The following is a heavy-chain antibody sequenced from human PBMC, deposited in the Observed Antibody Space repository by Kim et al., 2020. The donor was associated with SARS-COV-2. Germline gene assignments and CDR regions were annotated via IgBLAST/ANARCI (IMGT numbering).Heavy chain of an antibody. CDR1: GFTFSSYG. CDR3: AKEWAHGGSWGIPYYFDY. Sequence: GGSLRLSCAASGFTFSSYGMHWVRQAPGKGLEWVAVISYDGSNKYYADSVKGRFTISRDNSKNTLYLQMNSLRAEDTAVYYCAKEWAHGGSWGIPYYFDYWGQGTLVTVSS. V-gene: IGHV3-30*18. D-gene: IGHD2-15*01. J-gene: IGHJ4*02. CDR2: ISYDGSNK.